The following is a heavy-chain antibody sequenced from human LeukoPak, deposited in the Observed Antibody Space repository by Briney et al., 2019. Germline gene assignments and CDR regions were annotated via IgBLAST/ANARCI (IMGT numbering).Heavy chain of an antibody. CDR1: EFTFSSYW. CDR3: ARATSKGGLDI. J-gene: IGHJ3*02. V-gene: IGHV3-74*01. Sequence: GGSLRLSCAASEFTFSSYWMHWVRQAPGRGLVWVSRINSDGYSISYADSVKGRFIISRDNAKNTLYLQMNSLRAEDTAVYYCARATSKGGLDIWGQGTVVTISS. D-gene: IGHD2-15*01. CDR2: INSDGYSI.